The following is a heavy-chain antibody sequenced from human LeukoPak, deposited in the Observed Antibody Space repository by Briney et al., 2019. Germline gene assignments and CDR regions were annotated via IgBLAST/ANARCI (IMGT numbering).Heavy chain of an antibody. CDR3: ARGAVAGTNWFDP. D-gene: IGHD6-19*01. J-gene: IGHJ5*02. V-gene: IGHV3-23*01. Sequence: PGGSLRLSCATSGFTFSSYAMSWVRQAPGKGLEWVSAISGSGGSTYYTDSVKGRFTISKDNSKNTLYLQMNSLRAEDTAVYYCARGAVAGTNWFDPWGQGTLVTVSS. CDR1: GFTFSSYA. CDR2: ISGSGGST.